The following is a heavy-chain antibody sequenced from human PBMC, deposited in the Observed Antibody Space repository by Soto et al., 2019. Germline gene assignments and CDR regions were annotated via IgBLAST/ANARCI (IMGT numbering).Heavy chain of an antibody. CDR1: RFAFKDYG. CDR2: ISYDGKKK. D-gene: IGHD1-1*01. J-gene: IGHJ4*02. Sequence: GGSLRLSCAASRFAFKDYGMHWVRQAPGKGLEWVAVISYDGKKKYYADSVKGRFTISRDNTKNMLFLQMDSLRPDDTSVYYCASWEGRSSTAFFSGPFDFWGQGT. CDR3: ASWEGRSSTAFFSGPFDF. V-gene: IGHV3-30*03.